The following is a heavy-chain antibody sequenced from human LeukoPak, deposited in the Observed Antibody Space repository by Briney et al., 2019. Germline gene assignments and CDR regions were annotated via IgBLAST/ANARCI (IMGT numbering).Heavy chain of an antibody. D-gene: IGHD6-19*01. CDR2: IYWDDDK. CDR1: GFPLTASGVA. CDR3: AHRGLIAVAANAFDF. V-gene: IGHV2-5*02. Sequence: SGPTLVNPTQTLTLTCTFSGFPLTASGVAVAWIRQPPGKALESLALIYWDDDKVYSPSLRSRLSITKDTSKNQVVLTMTNMDPVDTGTYYCAHRGLIAVAANAFDFWGPGTPVSVSS. J-gene: IGHJ4*02.